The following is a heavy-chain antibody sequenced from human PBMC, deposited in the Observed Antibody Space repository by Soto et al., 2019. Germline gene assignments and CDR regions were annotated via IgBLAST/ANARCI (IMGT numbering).Heavy chain of an antibody. V-gene: IGHV4-4*02. CDR3: ARRPIVGAAI. J-gene: IGHJ4*02. Sequence: QVQLQESGPGLVKPSGTLSLTCAVFGGSISNSNWWTCVRQPPGKGLDWIGEVFHSGSTNYNSSLMGRVTLSVDKANNQCSLKLSSVSATDTALYYCARRPIVGAAIWGQGPVVTVSS. CDR1: GGSISNSNW. D-gene: IGHD1-26*01. CDR2: VFHSGST.